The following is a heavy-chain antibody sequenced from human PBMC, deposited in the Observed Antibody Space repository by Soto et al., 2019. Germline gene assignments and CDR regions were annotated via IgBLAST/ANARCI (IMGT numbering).Heavy chain of an antibody. CDR1: GYIFTAYS. D-gene: IGHD6-19*01. V-gene: IGHV1-2*02. CDR3: AREASAVISLDY. Sequence: ASVKVSCKASGYIFTAYSMHWVRQAPGQGLEWVGWFNPNSGDTIYAQKFQGRVTLTGDTSISTAYMELYSLTSDDTAVYYCAREASAVISLDYWGQGTLVTVSS. J-gene: IGHJ4*02. CDR2: FNPNSGDT.